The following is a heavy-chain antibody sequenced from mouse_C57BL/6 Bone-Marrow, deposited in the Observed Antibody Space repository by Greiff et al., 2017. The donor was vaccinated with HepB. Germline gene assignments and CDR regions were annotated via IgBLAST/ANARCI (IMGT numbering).Heavy chain of an antibody. CDR2: INPNNGGT. Sequence: EVKLKESGPELVKPGASVKIPCKASGYTFTDYNMDWVKQSHGKSLEWIGDINPNNGGTIYNQKFKGKATLTVDKSSSTAYMELRSLTSEDTAVYYCARGRAVVAPEGYAMDYWGQGTSVTVSS. CDR1: GYTFTDYN. V-gene: IGHV1-18*01. CDR3: ARGRAVVAPEGYAMDY. J-gene: IGHJ4*01. D-gene: IGHD1-1*01.